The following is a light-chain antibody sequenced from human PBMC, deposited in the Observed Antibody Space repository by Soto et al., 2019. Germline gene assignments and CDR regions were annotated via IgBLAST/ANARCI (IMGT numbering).Light chain of an antibody. J-gene: IGLJ1*01. CDR3: QPHDSSLHASV. V-gene: IGLV1-40*01. Sequence: QSVLTQPPSVSGAPGQRVTISCTGSSSNIGAGYDVHWYLQLPGTAPKLLIYGNTNRPSGVPDRFSGSKSGSSASLAITGLQAEDEADYYCQPHDSSLHASVFGTGTKFTVL. CDR1: SSNIGAGYD. CDR2: GNT.